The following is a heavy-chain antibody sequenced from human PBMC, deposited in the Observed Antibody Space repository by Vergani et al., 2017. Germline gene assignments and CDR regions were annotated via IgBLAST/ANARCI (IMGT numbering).Heavy chain of an antibody. CDR2: ISSSGSTI. Sequence: EVQLVESGGGLVQPGGSLRLSCAASGFTFSSYEMNWVRQAPGKGLEWVSYISSSGSTIYYAASVKGRFTISRDNAKNSLYLQMNSLRAGDTAVYYCASSGYSSGWYPSAGGMDVWGQGTTVTVSS. J-gene: IGHJ6*02. D-gene: IGHD6-19*01. CDR1: GFTFSSYE. V-gene: IGHV3-48*03. CDR3: ASSGYSSGWYPSAGGMDV.